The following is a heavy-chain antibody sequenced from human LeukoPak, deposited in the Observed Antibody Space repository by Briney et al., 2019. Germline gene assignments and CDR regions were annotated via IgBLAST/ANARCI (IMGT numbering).Heavy chain of an antibody. V-gene: IGHV1-2*02. Sequence: ASVKVSCRTSGYTFTGDDIHWVRQAPRQGLEWMGWINPSSGGAKYAQNFQGRVIMTTDTSVSTAYMELSSLRSDDTAVYYCARSSPPTYYHFYYYMDVWGKGSTVTVSS. D-gene: IGHD6-13*01. CDR3: ARSSPPTYYHFYYYMDV. J-gene: IGHJ6*03. CDR2: INPSSGGA. CDR1: GYTFTGDD.